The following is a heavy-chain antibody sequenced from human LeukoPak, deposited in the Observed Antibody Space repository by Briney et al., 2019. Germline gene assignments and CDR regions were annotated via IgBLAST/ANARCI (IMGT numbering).Heavy chain of an antibody. CDR1: GGSISSYY. D-gene: IGHD3-10*01. CDR2: IYYSGST. Sequence: SETLSLTCTVSGGSISSYYWSWIRQPPGKGLEWIGYIYYSGSTNYNPSLKSRVTISVDTSNNQFSLKLRSVTAADTAVYYCARRPRIYYGSGTFYGYYFDCWGQGTLVTVSS. V-gene: IGHV4-59*01. J-gene: IGHJ4*02. CDR3: ARRPRIYYGSGTFYGYYFDC.